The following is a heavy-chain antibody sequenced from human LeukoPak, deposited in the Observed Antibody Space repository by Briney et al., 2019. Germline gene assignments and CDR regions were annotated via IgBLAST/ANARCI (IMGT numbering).Heavy chain of an antibody. V-gene: IGHV4-61*02. D-gene: IGHD3-10*01. J-gene: IGHJ6*02. CDR2: IYSNGTT. CDR1: RGSISSGSYY. CDR3: ARGRGRDVSFYYGMDV. Sequence: SETLSLTCTVSRGSISSGSYYWSWIRQPAEKGLEWIGRIYSNGTTSHNPSLKSRATISVDTSKNHFSLKLSSVTAADTAVYYCARGRGRDVSFYYGMDVWGQGTTVTVSS.